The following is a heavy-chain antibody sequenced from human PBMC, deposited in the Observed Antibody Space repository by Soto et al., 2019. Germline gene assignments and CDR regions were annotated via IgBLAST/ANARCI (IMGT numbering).Heavy chain of an antibody. Sequence: SVKVSCKASGGTFSSYAISWVRQAPGQGLEWMGGIIPIFGTANYAQKFQGRVTITADESTSTAYMELSSLRSEDTAVYYCARDSRYSSSPQSGYGMDVWGQGTTVTVSS. CDR2: IIPIFGTA. D-gene: IGHD6-6*01. V-gene: IGHV1-69*13. CDR3: ARDSRYSSSPQSGYGMDV. J-gene: IGHJ6*02. CDR1: GGTFSSYA.